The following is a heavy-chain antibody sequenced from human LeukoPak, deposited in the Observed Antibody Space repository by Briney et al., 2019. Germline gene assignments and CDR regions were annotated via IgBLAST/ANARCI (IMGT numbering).Heavy chain of an antibody. J-gene: IGHJ4*02. D-gene: IGHD5-18*01. CDR1: GGSFSGYY. Sequence: SETLSLTCAVYGGSFSGYYWSWIRQPPGKGLEWIGEINHSRSTNYNPSLKSRVTISVDTSKNQFSLKLSSVTAADTAVYYCAREYSYGYFPFDYWGQGTLVTVSS. CDR3: AREYSYGYFPFDY. CDR2: INHSRST. V-gene: IGHV4-34*01.